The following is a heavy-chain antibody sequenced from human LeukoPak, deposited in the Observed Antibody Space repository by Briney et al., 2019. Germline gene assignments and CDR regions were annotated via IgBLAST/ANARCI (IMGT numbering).Heavy chain of an antibody. V-gene: IGHV1-2*02. J-gene: IGHJ6*02. CDR1: GYTFTGYY. CDR3: ARGLYTDNYYYYGMDV. D-gene: IGHD2-2*02. CDR2: INPNSGGT. Sequence: ASVKVSCKASGYTFTGYYMHWVRQAPGQGLEWIGWINPNSGGTNYAQKFQGRVTMTRDTSISTAYMELSRLRSDDTAVYYCARGLYTDNYYYYGMDVWGQGTTVTVSS.